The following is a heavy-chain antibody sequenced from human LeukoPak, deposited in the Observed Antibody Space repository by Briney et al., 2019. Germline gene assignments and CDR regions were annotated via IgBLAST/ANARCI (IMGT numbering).Heavy chain of an antibody. CDR2: IDTTTGNP. Sequence: ASVTVSCTASGYPFSAHFLNWVRQAPGQGLEWMGNIDTTTGNPRYAQDFTGRFVFSLDTSVSTAYLQITSLKADDTAAYYCVRGTPTPGMDYWGQGTQVTVSS. D-gene: IGHD3-10*01. CDR3: VRGTPTPGMDY. CDR1: GYPFSAHF. J-gene: IGHJ4*02. V-gene: IGHV7-4-1*02.